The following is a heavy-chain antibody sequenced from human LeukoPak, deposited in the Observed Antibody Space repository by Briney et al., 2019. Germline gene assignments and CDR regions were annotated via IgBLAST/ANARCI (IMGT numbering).Heavy chain of an antibody. J-gene: IGHJ4*02. CDR2: IYSGGST. V-gene: IGHV3-53*01. CDR3: ARVTGSYYPFDY. D-gene: IGHD3-10*01. Sequence: LPGGSLRLSCAASGFTVSSNYMSWVRQAPGKGLEWVSIIYSGGSTYYADSVKGRFTISRDNSKNTLYLQMNSLRAEDTAVYYCARVTGSYYPFDYWGQGTLVTVPS. CDR1: GFTVSSNY.